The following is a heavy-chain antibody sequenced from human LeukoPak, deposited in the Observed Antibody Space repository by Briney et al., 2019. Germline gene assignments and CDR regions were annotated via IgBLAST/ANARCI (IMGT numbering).Heavy chain of an antibody. D-gene: IGHD2-2*01. CDR2: ISGSGGST. J-gene: IGHJ4*02. V-gene: IGHV3-23*01. Sequence: GGSLRLSCAASGFTFTSYFMSWVRQTPGKGLEWVSAISGSGGSTYYADSVKGRFTISRDNSKNTLYLQLNSLRADDTAVYYCAKRGYCSSANCLHHFDSWGQGTLVTVSS. CDR3: AKRGYCSSANCLHHFDS. CDR1: GFTFTSYF.